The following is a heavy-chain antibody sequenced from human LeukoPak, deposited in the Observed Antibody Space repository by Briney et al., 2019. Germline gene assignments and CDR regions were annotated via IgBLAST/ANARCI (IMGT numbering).Heavy chain of an antibody. D-gene: IGHD2-2*02. CDR3: ARDSECSSTSCSTYYYYYGMDV. V-gene: IGHV3-23*01. CDR2: LSGSGGST. J-gene: IGHJ6*02. Sequence: GGSLRLSCAASGFTFSDYYMSWIRQAPGKGLEWVSGLSGSGGSTYYADSVKGRFTISRDNSKNTLYLQMNSLRAEDTAVYYCARDSECSSTSCSTYYYYYGMDVWGQGTTVTVSS. CDR1: GFTFSDYY.